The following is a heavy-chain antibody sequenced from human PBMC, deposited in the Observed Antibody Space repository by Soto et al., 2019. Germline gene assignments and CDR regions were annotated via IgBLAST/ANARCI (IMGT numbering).Heavy chain of an antibody. CDR3: ARLRIATNNYKWFDP. J-gene: IGHJ5*02. CDR2: IYVTGAV. Sequence: SETLSLTCSVSGAALNSGNYYGSWIRQVPGKGLEWIGHIYVTGAVDYNPSLRDRITISQDTSERQFSLNLRLVTAADTAVYYCARLRIATNNYKWFDPWGQGTLVTVSS. V-gene: IGHV4-31*03. CDR1: GAALNSGNYY. D-gene: IGHD2-21*01.